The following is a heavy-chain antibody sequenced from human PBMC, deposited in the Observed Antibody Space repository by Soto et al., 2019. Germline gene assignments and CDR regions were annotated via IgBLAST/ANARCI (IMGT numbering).Heavy chain of an antibody. V-gene: IGHV1-69*02. CDR2: IIPILGIA. CDR3: ARGPYRRGGPEHYFDY. J-gene: IGHJ4*02. D-gene: IGHD3-16*02. CDR1: GGTFSSYT. Sequence: QVQLVQSGAEVKKPGSSVKVSCKASGGTFSSYTISWVRQAPGQGLEWMGRIIPILGIANYAQKFQGRVTITADKSTSXAYSELSSLRSEDTAVYYCARGPYRRGGPEHYFDYWGQGTLVTVSS.